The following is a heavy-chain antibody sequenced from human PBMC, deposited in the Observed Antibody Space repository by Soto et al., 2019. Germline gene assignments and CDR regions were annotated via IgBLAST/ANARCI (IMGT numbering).Heavy chain of an antibody. V-gene: IGHV2-5*01. Sequence: SGPTLVNPTPTLTLTCIFSGFSLRTSGVGVGWIRQPPGKALEWLGFIYWNDDKRYIPSLKSRLTITKDTSKNQVVLTMTNMDPVDTATYYCAKSGSSGWYGWFDPWGQGALVTVSS. CDR1: GFSLRTSGVG. D-gene: IGHD6-19*01. J-gene: IGHJ5*02. CDR2: IYWNDDK. CDR3: AKSGSSGWYGWFDP.